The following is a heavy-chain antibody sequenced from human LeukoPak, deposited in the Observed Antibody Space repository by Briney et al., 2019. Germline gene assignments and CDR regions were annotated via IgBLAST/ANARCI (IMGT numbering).Heavy chain of an antibody. CDR3: TRDYEY. V-gene: IGHV3-49*04. J-gene: IGHJ4*02. Sequence: GGSLRLSCTTSGXTFGDYPMNWVRQAPGKGLEWVGLIRSKGYGGTTEYAASVKGRFTISRDNSKSIAYLQMNSLKTEDTAVYYCTRDYEYWGQGTLVTVSS. CDR2: IRSKGYGGTT. CDR1: GXTFGDYP.